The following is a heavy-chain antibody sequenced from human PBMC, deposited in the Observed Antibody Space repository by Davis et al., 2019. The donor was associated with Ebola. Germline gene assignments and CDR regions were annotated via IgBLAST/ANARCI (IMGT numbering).Heavy chain of an antibody. CDR2: IIPIFGTA. Sequence: SVKVSCKASEGTFTAYAVSWVRQAPGQGLEWMGGIIPIFGTANYAQKFQGRVTITADESTGTAYMELSSLRSEDTAVYYCARDSSPRNPDIWGQGTLVTVSS. CDR1: EGTFTAYA. J-gene: IGHJ3*02. V-gene: IGHV1-69*13. CDR3: ARDSSPRNPDI. D-gene: IGHD1-14*01.